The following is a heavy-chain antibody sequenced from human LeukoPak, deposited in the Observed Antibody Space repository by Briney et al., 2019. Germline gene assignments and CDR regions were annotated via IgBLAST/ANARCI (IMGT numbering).Heavy chain of an antibody. CDR3: AKDRRLDYGSGSSYDY. CDR2: ISYDGSNK. D-gene: IGHD3-10*01. V-gene: IGHV3-30*18. Sequence: GGSLRLSCAASGSIFSGYAMHWVRQAPGKGLEWVAVISYDGSNKYYADSVKGRFTISRDNSKNTLYLQMNSLTVEDTAVYYCAKDRRLDYGSGSSYDYWGQGTLATVSS. CDR1: GSIFSGYA. J-gene: IGHJ4*02.